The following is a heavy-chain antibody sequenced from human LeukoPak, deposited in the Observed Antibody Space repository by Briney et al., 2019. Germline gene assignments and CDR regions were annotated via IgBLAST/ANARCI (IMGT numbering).Heavy chain of an antibody. V-gene: IGHV3-30*02. D-gene: IGHD6-13*01. CDR2: IRYDGSNK. CDR1: GFTFSSYG. J-gene: IGHJ4*02. Sequence: PGGSLRLSCAASGFTFSSYGMHWVRQAPGKGLEWVAFIRYDGSNKYYADSVKGQFTISRDNSKNTLYLQMNSLRAEDTAMYYCTKEPSSSWHPFGYWGQGTLVTVSS. CDR3: TKEPSSSWHPFGY.